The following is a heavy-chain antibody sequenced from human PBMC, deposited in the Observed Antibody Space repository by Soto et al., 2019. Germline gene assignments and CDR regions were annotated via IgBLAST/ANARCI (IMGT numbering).Heavy chain of an antibody. CDR2: ISHSGST. CDR3: SGGTNAIRGVTMSLDAYDV. V-gene: IGHV4-34*01. CDR1: GGFFSPHY. D-gene: IGHD3-10*01. J-gene: IGHJ3*01. Sequence: TYGLSGGFFSPHYWPWIRQSPGKGLEWIGEISHSGSTNYNPSLKSRLTISVDKSRNQFSLKLSSVTAADTAVYYCSGGTNAIRGVTMSLDAYDVWGQGKVVT.